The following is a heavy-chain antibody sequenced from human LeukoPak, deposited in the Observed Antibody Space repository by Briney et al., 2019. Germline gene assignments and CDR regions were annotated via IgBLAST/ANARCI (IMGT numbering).Heavy chain of an antibody. Sequence: SETLSLTCSVSGGSVSSYHWSWIRQPPGKGLEWIGYIYYSGSTIYNPSLRSRVTMSLDTSKNQFSLKLSSVTAADTAVYYCAADVLGASYRFDFWGQGTLVTVSS. D-gene: IGHD4/OR15-4a*01. CDR2: IYYSGST. V-gene: IGHV4-59*08. CDR3: AADVLGASYRFDF. CDR1: GGSVSSYH. J-gene: IGHJ4*02.